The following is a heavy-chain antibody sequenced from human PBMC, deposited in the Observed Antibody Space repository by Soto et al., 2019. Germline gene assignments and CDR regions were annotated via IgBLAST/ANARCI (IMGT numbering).Heavy chain of an antibody. CDR1: GFTFSNAW. D-gene: IGHD2-2*01. CDR2: IKSKTDGGTT. V-gene: IGHV3-15*07. CDR3: TTRTDCISTSCYVDY. J-gene: IGHJ4*02. Sequence: PGGSLRLSCAASGFTFSNAWMNWVRQAPGKGLEWVGRIKSKTDGGTTDYAAPVKGRFTISRDDSKNTLYLQMNSLKTEDTAVYYCTTRTDCISTSCYVDYWGQGTLVTVSS.